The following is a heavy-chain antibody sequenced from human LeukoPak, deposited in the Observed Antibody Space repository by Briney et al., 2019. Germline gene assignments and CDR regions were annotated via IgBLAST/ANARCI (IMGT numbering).Heavy chain of an antibody. D-gene: IGHD3-22*01. V-gene: IGHV4-34*01. J-gene: IGHJ5*02. CDR2: INHSGST. CDR1: GGSFSGYY. Sequence: SEALSLTCAVYGGSFSGYYWSWIRQPPGKGLEWIGEINHSGSTNYNPSLKSRVTISVDTSKNQFSLKLSSVTAADTAVYYCARTSIYYDSSGYRSWGQGTLVTVSS. CDR3: ARTSIYYDSSGYRS.